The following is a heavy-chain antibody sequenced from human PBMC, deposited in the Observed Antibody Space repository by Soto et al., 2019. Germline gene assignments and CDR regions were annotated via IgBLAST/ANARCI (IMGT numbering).Heavy chain of an antibody. CDR1: GHTFTSYG. Sequence: ASVTVSCKASGHTFTSYGISWVRQAPEQGLEWMGWISAYNGNTNYPQKFQGRVTMTTDISTSTAYMELRSLRSDDTAVYYCARQKYYYDTSGYFMPDYWGQGTQVTVSS. D-gene: IGHD3-22*01. CDR3: ARQKYYYDTSGYFMPDY. V-gene: IGHV1-18*04. CDR2: ISAYNGNT. J-gene: IGHJ4*02.